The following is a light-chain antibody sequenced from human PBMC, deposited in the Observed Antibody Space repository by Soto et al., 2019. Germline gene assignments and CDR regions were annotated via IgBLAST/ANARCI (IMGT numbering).Light chain of an antibody. J-gene: IGLJ2*01. CDR3: QTWGTGIAL. CDR1: SGHSSYA. Sequence: QLVLTQSPSASASLGASVKLTGTLSSGHSSYAIAWHQQQPEKGPRYLMKLNSDGSHSEGAGIPDRFSGSSSGAERYLTISSLQSEDEADDYCQTWGTGIALFGGGTKLTL. CDR2: LNSDGSH. V-gene: IGLV4-69*01.